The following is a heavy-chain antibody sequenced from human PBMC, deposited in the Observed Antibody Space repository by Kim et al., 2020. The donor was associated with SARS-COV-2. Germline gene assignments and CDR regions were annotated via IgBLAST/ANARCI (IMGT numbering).Heavy chain of an antibody. CDR3: ARDTTSGSYSYYGMDV. Sequence: GGSLRLSCAASGFSISDYYMSWIRQAPGKGLEWLSYISNRGSFTNYADSGKGRFTISRDNAKNSLYLQMNSLRAEDTAVYYCARDTTSGSYSYYGMDVWGQGTTVTVSS. CDR1: GFSISDYY. J-gene: IGHJ6*02. D-gene: IGHD3-16*02. CDR2: ISNRGSFT. V-gene: IGHV3-11*05.